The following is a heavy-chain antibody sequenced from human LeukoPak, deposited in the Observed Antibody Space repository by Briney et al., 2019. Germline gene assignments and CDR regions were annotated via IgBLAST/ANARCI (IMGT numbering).Heavy chain of an antibody. CDR2: IYYSGST. CDR3: ARVGELWI. J-gene: IGHJ3*02. Sequence: SETLSLTCTVSGGSISSSSYYWGWIRQPPGKGLEWFGSIYYSGSTYYYPSLKSRVTITVDTSTNQFSLKLNSVTAADTAVYYCARVGELWIWGQGTMVTVSS. D-gene: IGHD3-16*01. V-gene: IGHV4-39*07. CDR1: GGSISSSSYY.